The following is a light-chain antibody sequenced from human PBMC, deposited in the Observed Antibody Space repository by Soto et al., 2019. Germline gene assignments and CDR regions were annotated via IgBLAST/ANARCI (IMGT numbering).Light chain of an antibody. Sequence: QSVLTQPPSVSGAPGQRVTISCTGSSSNIGAGYDVYWYQQLPGTAPKPLIYGNGNRPSGVPDRFSGSKSGSSASLAITGLQAEDEADYYCQSYDNRLSAWVFGGGTKLTVL. CDR1: SSNIGAGYD. CDR2: GNG. CDR3: QSYDNRLSAWV. V-gene: IGLV1-40*01. J-gene: IGLJ3*02.